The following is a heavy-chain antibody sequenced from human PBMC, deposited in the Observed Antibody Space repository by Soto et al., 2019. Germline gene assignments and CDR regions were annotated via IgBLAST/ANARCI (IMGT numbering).Heavy chain of an antibody. V-gene: IGHV3-23*01. Sequence: EVQLLESGGGLVQPGGSLRLSCAVSGLTFSNYAMSWVRQAPGRGLEWISVISGSGATTDYADSVKGRFTMSRDNSKNTLYLQMNSLRAEDTAVYYCAKERLSSGWYEYFDCWGQGTLVTVSS. CDR2: ISGSGATT. CDR3: AKERLSSGWYEYFDC. CDR1: GLTFSNYA. D-gene: IGHD6-19*01. J-gene: IGHJ4*02.